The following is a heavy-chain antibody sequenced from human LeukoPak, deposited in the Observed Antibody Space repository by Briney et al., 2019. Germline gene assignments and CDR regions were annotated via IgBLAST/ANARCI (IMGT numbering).Heavy chain of an antibody. D-gene: IGHD6-19*01. CDR2: ISATSSYI. J-gene: IGHJ4*02. CDR1: GFTFNTYS. Sequence: GGSLRLSCAASGFTFNTYSMNWVRQAPGKGLEWVSSISATSSYIYYADSVKGRFTISRDNAKNSLFLQMNSLRAEDTAVYYCANIPWDTSGGPGGGQGTLVIVP. CDR3: ANIPWDTSGGPG. V-gene: IGHV3-21*01.